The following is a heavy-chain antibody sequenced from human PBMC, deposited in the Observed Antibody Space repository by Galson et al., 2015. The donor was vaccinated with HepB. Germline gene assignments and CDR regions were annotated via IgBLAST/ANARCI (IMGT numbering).Heavy chain of an antibody. CDR1: GFPFSSYD. CDR2: IWYDGSNK. D-gene: IGHD7-27*01. J-gene: IGHJ3*02. V-gene: IGHV3-33*01. CDR3: AREGRRELGNDAFDI. Sequence: SLRLSCAASGFPFSSYDIHWVRQAPGKGLEWVALIWYDGSNKYYVDSVKGRFTISRDNSKNTVYLQMNSLRADDTAVYYCAREGRRELGNDAFDIWGQGTMVTVSS.